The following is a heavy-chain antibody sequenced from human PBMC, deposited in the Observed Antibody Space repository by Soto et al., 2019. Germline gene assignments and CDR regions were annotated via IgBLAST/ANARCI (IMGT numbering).Heavy chain of an antibody. Sequence: GASVKVSCKASGYTFTSYGISWVRQAPGQGLERMGWISAHNGNTNHAQKLQGRVTMTTDTSTSTAYMELRSLRSDDTAVYYCARDAAVGLFDYWGQGTLVTVSS. CDR3: ARDAAVGLFDY. CDR1: GYTFTSYG. J-gene: IGHJ4*02. CDR2: ISAHNGNT. V-gene: IGHV1-18*01. D-gene: IGHD1-26*01.